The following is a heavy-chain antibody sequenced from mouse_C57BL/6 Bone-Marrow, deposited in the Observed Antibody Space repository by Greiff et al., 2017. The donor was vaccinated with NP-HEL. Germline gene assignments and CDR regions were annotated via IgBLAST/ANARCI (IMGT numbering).Heavy chain of an antibody. J-gene: IGHJ2*01. D-gene: IGHD2-2*01. Sequence: EVQLVESGGGLVKPGGSLKLSCAASGFTFSDYGMHWVRQAPEKGLEWVAYISSGSSTIYYADPVKGRFTISRDNAKKTLFLQMTSLRSEDTARYYCARGKGYDVFDYWGQGTTLTVSS. CDR1: GFTFSDYG. V-gene: IGHV5-17*01. CDR2: ISSGSSTI. CDR3: ARGKGYDVFDY.